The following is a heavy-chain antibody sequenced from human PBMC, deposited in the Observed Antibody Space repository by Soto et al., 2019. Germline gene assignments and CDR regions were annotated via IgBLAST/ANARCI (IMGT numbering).Heavy chain of an antibody. CDR3: GKGRSYYYYYGVDV. V-gene: IGHV3-30*18. D-gene: IGHD1-26*01. CDR2: ISYDGNNK. J-gene: IGHJ6*02. Sequence: GGSLRLSCAAAGCTFSSYGLHWVRQAPGKGLEWVAVISYDGNNKYYADAVKGRFTISRDNSKSTLYLQMNSLRAEDTAVYYCGKGRSYYYYYGVDVWGQGTTVTVSS. CDR1: GCTFSSYG.